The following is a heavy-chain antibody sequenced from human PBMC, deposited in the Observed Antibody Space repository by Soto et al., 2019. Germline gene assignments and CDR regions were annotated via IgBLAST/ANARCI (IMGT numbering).Heavy chain of an antibody. D-gene: IGHD2-15*01. CDR3: ARDAGGPADY. CDR1: VESISIYY. Sequence: SETLSLTCTVSVESISIYYWSWIRQPPGQGLEWIGYMYYSGSTNYNPSLKSRVTISVDTSKNQFSLKLSSVTAADTAVYYCARDAGGPADYWGQGTLVTVSS. CDR2: MYYSGST. V-gene: IGHV4-59*01. J-gene: IGHJ4*02.